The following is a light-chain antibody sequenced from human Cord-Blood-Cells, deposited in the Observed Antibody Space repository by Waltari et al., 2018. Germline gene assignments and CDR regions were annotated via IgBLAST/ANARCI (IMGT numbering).Light chain of an antibody. CDR3: QQYGSSIT. V-gene: IGKV3-20*01. Sequence: EIVLTQSPGTLSLSPGERATLSCRASQSVSSSYLAWYQQKPGQAPRLLIYGASSRATGIPDRFSGSGSETDFTLTISRLEPEDVAVYYCQQYGSSITFGQGTRLEIK. J-gene: IGKJ5*01. CDR2: GAS. CDR1: QSVSSSY.